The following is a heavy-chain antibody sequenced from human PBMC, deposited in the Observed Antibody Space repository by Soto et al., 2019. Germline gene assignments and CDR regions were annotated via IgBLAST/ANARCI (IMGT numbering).Heavy chain of an antibody. CDR3: XXXXVRVVDY. Sequence: QVQLVQSGAEVKKPGASVKVSCKASGYTFTDYYIHWVRQAPGQGLEWMGWINPNSGGTNYAQKFQGRVTMTRDTSISTSYMELXXXXXXXXXXXXXXXXXVRVVDY. J-gene: IGHJ4*01. CDR1: GYTFTDYY. V-gene: IGHV1-2*02. D-gene: IGHD2-15*01. CDR2: INPNSGGT.